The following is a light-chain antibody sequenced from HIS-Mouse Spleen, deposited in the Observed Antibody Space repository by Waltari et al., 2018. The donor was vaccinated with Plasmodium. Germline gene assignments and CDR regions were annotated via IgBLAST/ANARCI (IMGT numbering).Light chain of an antibody. Sequence: QSALTQPASVSGSPGQSITISCTGTSSAVGSYNLVYCYQQHPGKAPKLMIYEGSKRPSGVSNRFSGSKSGNTASLTISGLQAEDEADYYCCSYAGSSTWVFGGGTKLTVL. V-gene: IGLV2-23*01. CDR1: SSAVGSYNL. CDR2: EGS. CDR3: CSYAGSSTWV. J-gene: IGLJ3*02.